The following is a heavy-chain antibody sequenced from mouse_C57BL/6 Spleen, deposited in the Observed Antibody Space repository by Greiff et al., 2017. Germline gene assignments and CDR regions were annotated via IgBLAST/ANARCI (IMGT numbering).Heavy chain of an antibody. V-gene: IGHV1-64*01. J-gene: IGHJ2*01. CDR2: IHPNSGST. Sequence: QVQLQQPGAELVKPGASVKLSCKASGYTFTSYWMHWVKQRPGQGLEWIGMIHPNSGSTNYNEKFKSKATLTVDKSSSTAYMQLSSLTSEDSAVYYGAREDGNTYYFDYWGQGTTLTVSS. CDR1: GYTFTSYW. CDR3: AREDGNTYYFDY. D-gene: IGHD2-1*01.